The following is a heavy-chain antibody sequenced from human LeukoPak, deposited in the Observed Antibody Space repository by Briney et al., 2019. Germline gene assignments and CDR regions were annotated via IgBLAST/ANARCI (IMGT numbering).Heavy chain of an antibody. Sequence: ASVKVSCKASGYTFTGYYMHWVRQAPGQGLEWMGWINPNSGGTNYAQKIQGRVTMTRDTSISTAYMELSRLRSDDTAVYYCAREPQDIVVVPAAIHYYYYGMDVWGQGTTVTVSS. CDR3: AREPQDIVVVPAAIHYYYYGMDV. CDR2: INPNSGGT. CDR1: GYTFTGYY. D-gene: IGHD2-2*01. J-gene: IGHJ6*02. V-gene: IGHV1-2*02.